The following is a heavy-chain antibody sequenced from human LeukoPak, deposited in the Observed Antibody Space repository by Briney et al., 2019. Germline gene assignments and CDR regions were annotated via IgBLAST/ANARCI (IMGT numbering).Heavy chain of an antibody. V-gene: IGHV3-30-3*01. CDR2: ISYDGSNK. J-gene: IGHJ4*02. D-gene: IGHD3-22*01. CDR1: GFTFSSYA. Sequence: GGSLRLSCAASGFTFSSYAMHWVRQAPGKGPEWVAVISYDGSNKYYADSVKGRFTISRDNSKNTLYLQMNSLRAEDTAVYYCARDRPKYYYDTRVYWGQGTLVTVSS. CDR3: ARDRPKYYYDTRVY.